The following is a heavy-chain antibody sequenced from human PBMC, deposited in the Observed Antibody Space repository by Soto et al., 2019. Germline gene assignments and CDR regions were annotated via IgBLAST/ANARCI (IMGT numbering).Heavy chain of an antibody. Sequence: EVQLVESGGGLVKPGGSLGLSCAASGFTFSNAWMSWVRQAPGKGLEWVGRIKSKTDGGTTDYAAPVKGRFTISRDDSKNTLYLQMNSLKTEDTAVYYCTTGIAVDPSWYGVDDAFDIWGQGTMVTVSS. CDR2: IKSKTDGGTT. CDR1: GFTFSNAW. CDR3: TTGIAVDPSWYGVDDAFDI. J-gene: IGHJ3*02. D-gene: IGHD2-2*01. V-gene: IGHV3-15*01.